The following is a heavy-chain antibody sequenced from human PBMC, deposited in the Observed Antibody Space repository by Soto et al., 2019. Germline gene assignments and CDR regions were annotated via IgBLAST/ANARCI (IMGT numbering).Heavy chain of an antibody. CDR2: ILHDGSAE. CDR1: GFTFTSYD. CDR3: ARSRDGYSFYFYYGMDV. V-gene: IGHV3-30*03. Sequence: QVPLVESGGGVVQPGRSLRLSCAASGFTFTSYDMHWVRQAPGKGLEWMALILHDGSAEYYADSVKGRFTISRDSSKSTLYLQMNSLRAEDTAVYYCARSRDGYSFYFYYGMDVWGQGTTVTVSS. J-gene: IGHJ6*02. D-gene: IGHD4-4*01.